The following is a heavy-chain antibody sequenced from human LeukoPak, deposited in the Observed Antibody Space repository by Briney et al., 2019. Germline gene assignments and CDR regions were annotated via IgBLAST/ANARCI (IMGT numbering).Heavy chain of an antibody. J-gene: IGHJ3*02. Sequence: SETLSLTCAVYGGSFSGYYWSWIRQPPGKGLEWIGEINHSGSTNYNPSLKSRVAISVETSKKQFSLKVSSVTAVDTAVYYCARDLTRYSSSWPDAFDIWGQGTMVTVSS. CDR1: GGSFSGYY. CDR2: INHSGST. V-gene: IGHV4-34*01. CDR3: ARDLTRYSSSWPDAFDI. D-gene: IGHD6-13*01.